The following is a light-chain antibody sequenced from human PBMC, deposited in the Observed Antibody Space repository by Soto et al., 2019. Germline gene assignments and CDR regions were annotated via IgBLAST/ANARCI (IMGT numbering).Light chain of an antibody. Sequence: EIVLTQSPGTLSLSPGERATLSCRASQSISSNYLAWYQQKPGQAPRLLIHGAFSRATGIPDRFSGSGSGTDFTLTISRLKPEDFAVYFCQQYGSSPTFGQGTKLEIK. V-gene: IGKV3-20*01. CDR3: QQYGSSPT. CDR1: QSISSNY. CDR2: GAF. J-gene: IGKJ2*01.